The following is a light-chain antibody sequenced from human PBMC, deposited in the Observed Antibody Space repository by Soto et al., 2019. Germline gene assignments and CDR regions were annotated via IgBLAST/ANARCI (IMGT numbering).Light chain of an antibody. J-gene: IGLJ2*01. CDR1: SSDVGGYNY. Sequence: QSALTQPASVSGSPGQSITISCTGTSSDVGGYNYVSWYQQHPGKAPKLMIYDVSNRPSGVSNRFSGSKSGNTASLPISGFQAEDEADYYCSSYTRSSTLVVFGGGTKLTV. CDR2: DVS. CDR3: SSYTRSSTLVV. V-gene: IGLV2-14*01.